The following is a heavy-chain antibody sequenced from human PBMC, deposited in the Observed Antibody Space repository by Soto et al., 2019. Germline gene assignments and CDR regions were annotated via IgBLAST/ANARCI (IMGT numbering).Heavy chain of an antibody. D-gene: IGHD5-12*01. CDR3: AKNTVGLSRYYYYGRDV. CDR2: MAYDGSNE. Sequence: GGSLRLSCAASGFTFSSFGIHWVRQAPGKGLEWVAVMAYDGSNEYYADSVRGRFTISRDNSKSTVYLQMNSLRPEDTAVYSCAKNTVGLSRYYYYGRDVWGQGTTITVSS. CDR1: GFTFSSFG. V-gene: IGHV3-30*18. J-gene: IGHJ6*02.